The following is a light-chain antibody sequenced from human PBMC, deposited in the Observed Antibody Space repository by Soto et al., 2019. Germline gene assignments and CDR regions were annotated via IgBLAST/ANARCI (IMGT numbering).Light chain of an antibody. CDR3: QQRKNWPPIT. CDR2: DAS. CDR1: QSVSSN. Sequence: EIVLTQCAATLSLSPGQKSTLSCMASQSVSSNLAWYQQKPGQAPRLLIYDASTRATGIPARFSGSGSETDFTLTITSLEPEDFAVYYCQQRKNWPPITFGQGSRLEI. J-gene: IGKJ5*01. V-gene: IGKV3-11*01.